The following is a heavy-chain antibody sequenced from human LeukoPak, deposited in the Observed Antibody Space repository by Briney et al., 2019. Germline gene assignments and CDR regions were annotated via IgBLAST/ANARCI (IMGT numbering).Heavy chain of an antibody. D-gene: IGHD4-23*01. CDR1: GFTFGTYD. V-gene: IGHV3-33*01. CDR2: MWSDGSNT. J-gene: IGHJ4*02. Sequence: GGSLTLACAVSGFTFGTYDRHWVRQAPGMGLEWVAVMWSDGSNTYYADSVKGRFTISRDNSKKLYLQMTSLRAEDTAVYYCARGGNWYHFFDYWGQGTLVTVSS. CDR3: ARGGNWYHFFDY.